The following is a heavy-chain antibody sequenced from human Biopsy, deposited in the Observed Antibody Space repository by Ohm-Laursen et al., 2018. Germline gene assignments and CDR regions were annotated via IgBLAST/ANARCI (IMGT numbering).Heavy chain of an antibody. CDR1: GGSISSHDHY. V-gene: IGHV4-31*02. Sequence: SETLSLTCTVSGGSISSHDHYWTWIRQHPGKGLEWIGYIYYSGSTYYNPSLQSRVTISVDTSKNHFSLRLRSVTPADTAIYYCARDRGYYSDRTVPGYFDLWGRGTLVTVSS. CDR3: ARDRGYYSDRTVPGYFDL. J-gene: IGHJ2*01. CDR2: IYYSGST. D-gene: IGHD3-22*01.